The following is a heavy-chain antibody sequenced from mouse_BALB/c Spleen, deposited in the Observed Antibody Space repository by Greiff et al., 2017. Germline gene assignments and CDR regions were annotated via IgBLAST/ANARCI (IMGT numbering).Heavy chain of an antibody. CDR2: IDPANGNT. J-gene: IGHJ3*01. CDR1: GFHIKDTY. V-gene: IGHV14-3*02. D-gene: IGHD2-14*01. Sequence: VQLQQSGAELVKPGASVKLSCTASGFHIKDTYMHWVKQRPEQGLEWIGRIDPANGNTKYDPKFQGKATITADTSSNTAYLQLSSLTSEDTAVYYCAGYSWFAYWGQGTLVTVSA. CDR3: AGYSWFAY.